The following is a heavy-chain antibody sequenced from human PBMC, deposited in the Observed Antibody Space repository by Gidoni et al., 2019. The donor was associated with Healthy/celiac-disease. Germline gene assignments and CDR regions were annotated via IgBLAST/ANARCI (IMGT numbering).Heavy chain of an antibody. D-gene: IGHD3-3*01. CDR1: GYTFTGYY. CDR2: INPNSGGK. CDR3: ARTTTIFGVVIRHLYSFDY. Sequence: QVQLVQSGAEVKKPGASVQVSCKASGYTFTGYYMHWVRQAPGQGRVWMGWINPNSGGKNYAQKFQGRVTMTSATSISTAYMERSRLRSDDTAGYYCARTTTIFGVVIRHLYSFDYWGQGTLVTVSS. V-gene: IGHV1-2*02. J-gene: IGHJ4*02.